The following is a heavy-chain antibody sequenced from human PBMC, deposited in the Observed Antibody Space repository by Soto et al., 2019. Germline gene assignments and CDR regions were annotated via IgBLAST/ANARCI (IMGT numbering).Heavy chain of an antibody. CDR3: ARGADSSGYYYYFDY. D-gene: IGHD3-22*01. V-gene: IGHV4-34*01. CDR1: GGSFSGYY. J-gene: IGHJ4*02. CDR2: INHSGST. Sequence: SETLSLTCAVYGGSFSGYYWSWIRQPPGKGLEWIGEINHSGSTTYNPSLKSRVTISVDTSKNQFSLKLSSVTAADTAVYYCARGADSSGYYYYFDYWGQGTLVTVSS.